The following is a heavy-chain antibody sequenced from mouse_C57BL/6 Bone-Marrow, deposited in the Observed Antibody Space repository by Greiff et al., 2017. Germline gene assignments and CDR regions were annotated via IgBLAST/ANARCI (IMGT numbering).Heavy chain of an antibody. CDR3: SRNYYAMDY. CDR2: IWSGGST. Sequence: VQLQESGPGLVQPSQSLSITCTVSGFSLTSYGVHWVRQSPGKGLEWLGVIWSGGSTDYNSAFISRLIISKDNSKSQVFFKMNSLQAYDTAIYYCSRNYYAMDYWGQGTSVTVSS. CDR1: GFSLTSYG. J-gene: IGHJ4*01. V-gene: IGHV2-2*01.